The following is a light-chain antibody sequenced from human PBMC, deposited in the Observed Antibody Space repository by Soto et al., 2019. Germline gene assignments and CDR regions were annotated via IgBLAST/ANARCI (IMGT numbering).Light chain of an antibody. CDR2: KTS. J-gene: IGKJ1*01. Sequence: DIHMTQSPSTLSASVGDRVTITCRASQSISIWLAWYQQKPGKAPNLLIYKTSSLETGVPSRFNGRGSGTEFTLTISSLQTDDFATYYCQHWNDYSWTFGQGTKVEVK. V-gene: IGKV1-5*03. CDR1: QSISIW. CDR3: QHWNDYSWT.